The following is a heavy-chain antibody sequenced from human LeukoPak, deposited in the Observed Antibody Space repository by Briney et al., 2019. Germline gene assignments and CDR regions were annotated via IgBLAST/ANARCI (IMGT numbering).Heavy chain of an antibody. CDR1: GFTFSSYG. CDR2: ISYDGSNK. CDR3: VREFCSGGTCYNDY. V-gene: IGHV3-30*03. Sequence: PGGSLRLSCAASGFTFSSYGMHWVRQAPGKGLEWVAVISYDGSNKYYADSVKGRFTISRDNSKNTLFLQMNSLRAEDTAVYYCVREFCSGGTCYNDYWGQGTVVTVSS. J-gene: IGHJ4*02. D-gene: IGHD2-15*01.